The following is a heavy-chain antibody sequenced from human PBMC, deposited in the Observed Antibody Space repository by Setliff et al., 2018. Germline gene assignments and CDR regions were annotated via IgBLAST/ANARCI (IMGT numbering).Heavy chain of an antibody. V-gene: IGHV4-4*07. J-gene: IGHJ6*03. CDR1: GGSISSYY. Sequence: PSETLSLTCTVSGGSISSYYWSWIRQPAGKGLEWIGRIYTSGSTNYNPSPKSRVTMSVDTSKNQFSLKLSSVTAADTAVYYCARVPTVTTWPYYYYMDVWGKGTTVTVSS. D-gene: IGHD4-4*01. CDR2: IYTSGST. CDR3: ARVPTVTTWPYYYYMDV.